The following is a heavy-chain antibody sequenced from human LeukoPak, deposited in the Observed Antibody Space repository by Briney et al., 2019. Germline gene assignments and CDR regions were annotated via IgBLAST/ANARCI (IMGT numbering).Heavy chain of an antibody. V-gene: IGHV3-21*01. J-gene: IGHJ4*02. CDR1: GFTFSSYS. CDR2: ISSSSSYI. CDR3: ARDSHSSGYSSDY. Sequence: GGSLRLSCAASGFTFSSYSMNWVRQAPGKGLEWVSSISSSSSYIYYADSVKGRFTISRDNAKNSLYLQMNSLRAEDTAVYYCARDSHSSGYSSDYWGQGTLVTVSS. D-gene: IGHD3-22*01.